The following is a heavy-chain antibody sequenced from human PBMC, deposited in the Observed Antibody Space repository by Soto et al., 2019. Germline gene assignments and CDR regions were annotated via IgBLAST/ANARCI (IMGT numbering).Heavy chain of an antibody. Sequence: QVQLVQSGAEVKKPGSSVKVSCRASGGTFSSYAVSWVRQAPGQGLEWMGVIIPLLNTPKYVQKFQGRVTITAAASATTAYMELSSLRSEDTAVYYCARESSSPNYYYYGMDVWGQATTVTVSS. J-gene: IGHJ6*02. D-gene: IGHD6-6*01. CDR1: GGTFSSYA. CDR2: IIPLLNTP. CDR3: ARESSSPNYYYYGMDV. V-gene: IGHV1-69*01.